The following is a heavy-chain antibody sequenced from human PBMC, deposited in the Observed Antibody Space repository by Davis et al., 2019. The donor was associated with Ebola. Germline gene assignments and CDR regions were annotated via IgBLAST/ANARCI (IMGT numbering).Heavy chain of an antibody. J-gene: IGHJ4*02. CDR2: IYYSGST. CDR3: ASPYDSSGH. CDR1: GGSISSSSYY. D-gene: IGHD3-22*01. Sequence: SETLSLICTVSGGSISSSSYYWGWIRQPPGKGLEWIGSIYYSGSTYYNPSLKSRVTISVDTSKNQFSLKLSSVTAADTAVYYCASPYDSSGHWGQGTLVTVSS. V-gene: IGHV4-39*01.